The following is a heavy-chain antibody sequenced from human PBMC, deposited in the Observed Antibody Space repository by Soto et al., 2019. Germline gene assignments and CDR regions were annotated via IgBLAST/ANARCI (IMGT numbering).Heavy chain of an antibody. J-gene: IGHJ4*02. V-gene: IGHV4-39*01. CDR3: GRVMIGTSRHTDSDY. CDR2: IDYNGVT. Sequence: KASETLSLTCSVSGASISSRDYYWGWIRRTPGKGLEWIGNIDYNGVTYYNPSLKSRVTVSKDTSKNQFSLKVASVTAADTAIYYCGRVMIGTSRHTDSDYWGQGTQVTVSS. CDR1: GASISSRDYY. D-gene: IGHD2-2*01.